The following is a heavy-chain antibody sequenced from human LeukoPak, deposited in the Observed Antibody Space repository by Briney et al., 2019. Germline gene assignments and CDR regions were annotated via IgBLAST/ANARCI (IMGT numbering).Heavy chain of an antibody. CDR3: ASVYDSSGYYLTLDY. CDR1: GGSISSGGYY. Sequence: PSETLSLTCTVSGGSISSGGYYWSWIRQHPGKGLEWIGYIYYSGSTYYNPSLKSRVTISVDTSKNQFSLKLSSVTAADTAVYYCASVYDSSGYYLTLDYWGQGTLVTVSS. CDR2: IYYSGST. V-gene: IGHV4-31*03. D-gene: IGHD3-22*01. J-gene: IGHJ4*02.